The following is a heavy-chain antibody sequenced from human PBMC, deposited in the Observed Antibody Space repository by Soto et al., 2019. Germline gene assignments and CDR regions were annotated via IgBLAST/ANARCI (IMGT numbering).Heavy chain of an antibody. CDR2: IYWDDDK. J-gene: IGHJ5*02. CDR3: AHSKSDSIGYYYGHLFDP. V-gene: IGHV2-5*02. D-gene: IGHD3-22*01. CDR1: GFSLSTSGVG. Sequence: QITLKESGPTLVKPTQTLTLTCTFSGFSLSTSGVGVGWIRQPPVKALEWLALIYWDDDKRYSPSLKSRLTITKDTSNNQVVLTMTNMDPVDTATYYCAHSKSDSIGYYYGHLFDPWGQGTLVTVSS.